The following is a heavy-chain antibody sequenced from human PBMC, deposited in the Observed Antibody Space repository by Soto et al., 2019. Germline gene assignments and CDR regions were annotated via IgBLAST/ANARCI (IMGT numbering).Heavy chain of an antibody. V-gene: IGHV3-11*01. D-gene: IGHD2-21*02. J-gene: IGHJ3*02. Sequence: QVQLVESGGGLVKPGGSLRHSCAASGLTFSDYSMSWIRQAPGKGLEWVSYISRGGSTMYYSDSVNGRFAISRDNAKNSLYLQMNSLRAEDTAVYYCASPYGGDLLRPFDIWGQGTMVTVSS. CDR3: ASPYGGDLLRPFDI. CDR1: GLTFSDYS. CDR2: ISRGGSTM.